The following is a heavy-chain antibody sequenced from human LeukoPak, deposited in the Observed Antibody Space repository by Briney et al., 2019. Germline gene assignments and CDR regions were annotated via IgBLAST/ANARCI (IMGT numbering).Heavy chain of an antibody. CDR1: GFTFSSYW. Sequence: GGSLRLSCAASGFTFSSYWMHWVRQAPGKGLVWVSRINSGGSSTSYADSVKGRFTISRDNAKNTLYLQMNSLRAEDTAVYYCARDGHYYDSSGYYRYYFDYWGQGTLVTVSS. CDR3: ARDGHYYDSSGYYRYYFDY. J-gene: IGHJ4*02. D-gene: IGHD3-22*01. CDR2: INSGGSST. V-gene: IGHV3-74*01.